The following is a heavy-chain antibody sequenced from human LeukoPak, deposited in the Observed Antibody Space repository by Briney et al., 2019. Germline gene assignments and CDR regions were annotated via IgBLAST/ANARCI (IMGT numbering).Heavy chain of an antibody. Sequence: GGSLRLSCAASGFTFSDYYMSWIRQAPGKGLEWVSYISSSGSAIYYADSVKGRFTISRDNAKNSLYLQMNSLRAEDTAVYYCARDSIVRGNIGNDMDVWGKGTTVTVSS. J-gene: IGHJ6*03. D-gene: IGHD2-8*01. CDR1: GFTFSDYY. V-gene: IGHV3-11*01. CDR2: ISSSGSAI. CDR3: ARDSIVRGNIGNDMDV.